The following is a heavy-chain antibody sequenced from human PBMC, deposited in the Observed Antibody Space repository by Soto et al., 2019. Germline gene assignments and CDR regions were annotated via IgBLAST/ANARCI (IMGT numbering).Heavy chain of an antibody. Sequence: QITLNESGPTVVRPTETLTLTCRFSGFSLTTSGVGVGWIRQSPGNAPEWLAPIYWDDDKRYSASLKSRLTITKDTSKNQVVLTVSDLDSTATATYYCAHRVLRTVFGLVTTTAIYFDFWGQGTPVAVS. V-gene: IGHV2-5*02. J-gene: IGHJ4*02. CDR3: AHRVLRTVFGLVTTTAIYFDF. D-gene: IGHD3-3*01. CDR2: IYWDDDK. CDR1: GFSLTTSGVG.